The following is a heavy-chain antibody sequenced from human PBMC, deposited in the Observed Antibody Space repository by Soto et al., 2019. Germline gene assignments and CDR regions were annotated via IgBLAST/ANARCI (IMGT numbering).Heavy chain of an antibody. Sequence: EVQLVESGGGLIQPGGSLRLSCAASGLTVNSNFMSWVRQAPGKGPEWVSVMYSGGSTYYADSVRGPFTISRDNFKNTLYLQMSSLSAEDTSLYYCARGGSLSNLHGWFDPWGQGTLVTVSS. CDR1: GLTVNSNF. D-gene: IGHD2-15*01. CDR2: MYSGGST. CDR3: ARGGSLSNLHGWFDP. J-gene: IGHJ5*02. V-gene: IGHV3-53*01.